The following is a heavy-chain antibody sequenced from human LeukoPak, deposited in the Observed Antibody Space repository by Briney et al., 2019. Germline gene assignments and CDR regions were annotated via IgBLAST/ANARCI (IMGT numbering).Heavy chain of an antibody. CDR1: GFTFSSYP. D-gene: IGHD6-19*01. J-gene: IGHJ4*02. V-gene: IGHV3-23*01. CDR3: ATSSGWYPKYFDY. Sequence: GGSLRFSCAASGFTFSSYPMSWVRQAPGKGLEWVSAISGSGGDTYYADSVKGRFTISRDNSKNTLYLQMNSLRAEDTALYYCATSSGWYPKYFDYWGQGTLVTVSS. CDR2: ISGSGGDT.